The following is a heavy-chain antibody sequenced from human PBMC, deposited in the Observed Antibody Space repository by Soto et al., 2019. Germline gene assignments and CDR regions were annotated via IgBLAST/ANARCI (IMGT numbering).Heavy chain of an antibody. CDR3: ARPGTYCSGGSCFPPVH. CDR2: IISSSDYT. J-gene: IGHJ4*02. V-gene: IGHV3-11*06. CDR1: GFTFSDFY. Sequence: QVQLVESGGGLVEPGGSLRLSCAASGFTFSDFYMSWIRQAPGKGLEWVSYIISSSDYTHYTDSVKGRFTISRDNAKNSLYLQMNSLGAEDTAVYYCARPGTYCSGGSCFPPVHWGQGTLVTVSS. D-gene: IGHD2-15*01.